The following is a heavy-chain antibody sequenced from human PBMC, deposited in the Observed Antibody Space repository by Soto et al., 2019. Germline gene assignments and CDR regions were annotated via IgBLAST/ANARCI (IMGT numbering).Heavy chain of an antibody. J-gene: IGHJ4*02. CDR3: ARVYDSSGYEY. Sequence: QVSLKESGPVLVKPTETLTLTCTVSGFSLSNPRMGVSWILQPPGKALEWLAHIFSNDDKSYSTSLKSRVTISKDTSKSQVVLTMTNMDPVDTATYYCARVYDSSGYEYWGQGTLVTVSS. CDR2: IFSNDDK. D-gene: IGHD3-22*01. CDR1: GFSLSNPRMG. V-gene: IGHV2-26*01.